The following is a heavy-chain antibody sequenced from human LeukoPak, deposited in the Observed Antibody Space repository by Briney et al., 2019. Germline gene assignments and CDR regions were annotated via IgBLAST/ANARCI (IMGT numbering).Heavy chain of an antibody. J-gene: IGHJ6*03. V-gene: IGHV1-46*01. CDR1: GYTFTSYY. CDR2: INPSGGSS. D-gene: IGHD3-3*01. CDR3: ARRYYAFWSGQDYMDV. Sequence: ASVKVSCKASGYTFTSYYIHWVRQAPGQGLEWMAIINPSGGSSSFAQKFQGRVTITRNTSISTAYMELSSLRSEDTAVYYCARRYYAFWSGQDYMDVWGKGTTVTVSS.